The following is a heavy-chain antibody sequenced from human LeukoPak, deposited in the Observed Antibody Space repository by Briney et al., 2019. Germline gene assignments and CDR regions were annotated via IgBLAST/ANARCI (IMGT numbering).Heavy chain of an antibody. Sequence: ASVKVSCKASGYIFTDYYLHGVRQAPGQGLEWMGWIDPSRDVTRYAQNFQGRVTMTWDTSMSTAYMEVTRLTSDDTAMFYCARDPPATTAFDVWGQGTMVIVSS. J-gene: IGHJ3*01. V-gene: IGHV1-2*02. CDR3: ARDPPATTAFDV. CDR1: GYIFTDYY. D-gene: IGHD1-1*01. CDR2: IDPSRDVT.